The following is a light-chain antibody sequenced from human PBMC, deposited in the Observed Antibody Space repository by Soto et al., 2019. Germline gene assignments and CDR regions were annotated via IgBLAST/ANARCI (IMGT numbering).Light chain of an antibody. V-gene: IGKV1-27*01. CDR2: ATF. Sequence: DIQMTQSPSSLSASVGDRVTTTCRASQGTSNYLAWYQQKPGKVPKLLIYATFTLQSGVPSRFSGSGSGTDFTLTISSLQPEDVGTYYCQRHNTGAFGQGTKVEIK. CDR3: QRHNTGA. CDR1: QGTSNY. J-gene: IGKJ1*01.